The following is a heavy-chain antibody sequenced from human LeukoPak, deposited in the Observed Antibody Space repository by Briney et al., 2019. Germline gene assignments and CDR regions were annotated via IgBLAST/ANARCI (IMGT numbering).Heavy chain of an antibody. V-gene: IGHV4-59*01. Sequence: SETLSLTCAVYGGSFSGYYWSWIRQPPGKGLEWIGYIYYTGSTNYNPSLKSRVTMSVDTSKNQFSLNLKSVTPEDTAVYYCARNLIPEQLVLNFWGQGTLVTASS. D-gene: IGHD6-13*01. CDR1: GGSFSGYY. J-gene: IGHJ4*02. CDR2: IYYTGST. CDR3: ARNLIPEQLVLNF.